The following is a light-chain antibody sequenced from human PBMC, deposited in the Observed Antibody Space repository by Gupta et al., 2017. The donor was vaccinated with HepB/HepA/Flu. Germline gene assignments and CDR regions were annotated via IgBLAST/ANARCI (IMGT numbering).Light chain of an antibody. J-gene: IGLJ2*01. Sequence: QSVLTQPPSASGTPGHRVTISCSGSSSNIGSNTVSWYQHFPGTAPKLLIYSYNERPSGVPDRFSGSKSDTSASLAISGLQSEDEADYYCAAWDDSLNGHLVFGGGTKLTVL. CDR2: SYN. CDR3: AAWDDSLNGHLV. CDR1: SSNIGSNT. V-gene: IGLV1-44*01.